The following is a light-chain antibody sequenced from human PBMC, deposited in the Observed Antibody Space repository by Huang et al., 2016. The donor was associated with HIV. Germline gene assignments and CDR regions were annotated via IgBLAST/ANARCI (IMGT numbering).Light chain of an antibody. Sequence: DIQMTQSPSSLSASVGDRVTITCQASQDITNYLNWYQQKLGEAPKLLIYDASSLETGVPSRFTGSGSGTDFTFTISSLQPEDIATYYCQQYDNLPYTFGQGTKLEI. J-gene: IGKJ2*01. CDR1: QDITNY. V-gene: IGKV1-33*01. CDR2: DAS. CDR3: QQYDNLPYT.